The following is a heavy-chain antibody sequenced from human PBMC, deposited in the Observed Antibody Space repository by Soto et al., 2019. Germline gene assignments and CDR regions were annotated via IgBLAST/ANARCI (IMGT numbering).Heavy chain of an antibody. V-gene: IGHV2-5*02. CDR2: IYWDDDK. J-gene: IGHJ5*02. Sequence: SGPTLVNPTQTLTLTCTFSGFSLNSRGMAVSWIRQPPGKALEWLALIYWDDDKRYSPSLKSRITITKDTSKNQVVLTMTNMDPVDTATYFCAHLNVKPRTREWFDPWGPGTQGTVSS. CDR3: AHLNVKPRTREWFDP. CDR1: GFSLNSRGMA.